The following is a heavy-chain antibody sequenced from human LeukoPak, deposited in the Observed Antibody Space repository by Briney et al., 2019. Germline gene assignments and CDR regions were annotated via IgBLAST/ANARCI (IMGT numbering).Heavy chain of an antibody. CDR1: DDSITTYY. CDR3: ARRPNTMIVLGFYC. CDR2: VDHTGRT. J-gene: IGHJ4*02. D-gene: IGHD3-22*01. V-gene: IGHV4-59*08. Sequence: SETLSLTCSVSDDSITTYYWTWVRQPPGKGLEWVGYVDHTGRTNFNPSLNGGVSISADASKNQFSLKLSSVTAADKPGDYCARRPNTMIVLGFYCWGQRTLVT.